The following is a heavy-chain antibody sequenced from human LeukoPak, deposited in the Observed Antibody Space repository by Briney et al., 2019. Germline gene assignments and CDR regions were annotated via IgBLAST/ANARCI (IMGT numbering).Heavy chain of an antibody. J-gene: IGHJ4*02. CDR2: ISSSSSYI. CDR3: ARDLGSGY. V-gene: IGHV3-21*01. Sequence: RGSLRLSCAASGFTFSSYSMNWVRQAPGKGLEWVSSISSSSSYIYYEDSVKGRFTISRDNAKNSLYMQMNSLRAEDTAVYYCARDLGSGYWGQGTLVTVSS. CDR1: GFTFSSYS. D-gene: IGHD3-10*01.